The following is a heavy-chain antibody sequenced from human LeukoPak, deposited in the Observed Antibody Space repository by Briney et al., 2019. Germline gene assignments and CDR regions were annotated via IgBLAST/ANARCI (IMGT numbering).Heavy chain of an antibody. V-gene: IGHV4-39*01. CDR2: LYYSGST. CDR1: GGSISSSTYY. CDR3: ARLQSVPAAGGWWFDP. Sequence: SETLSFTCTVSGGSISSSTYYWGWIRQPPGKGLEWIGSLYYSGSTYNNPSLKSRVTISVDTSKNQFSLKLSSVTAADTAVYYCARLQSVPAAGGWWFDPWGQGTLVTVSS. J-gene: IGHJ5*02. D-gene: IGHD2-2*01.